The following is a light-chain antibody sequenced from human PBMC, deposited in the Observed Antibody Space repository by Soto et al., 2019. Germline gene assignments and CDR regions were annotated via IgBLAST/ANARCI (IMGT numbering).Light chain of an antibody. CDR3: QQYGSSPTYT. Sequence: EIVLTQSPGTLSLSPGERATLSCRASQSVSSSYLAWYQQKPGQAPRLLIYGASSRATGIPDRFSGSGSGTNFTLTIRRLEPEDFEVYYCQQYGSSPTYTFGQGTKLEIK. CDR1: QSVSSSY. V-gene: IGKV3-20*01. J-gene: IGKJ2*01. CDR2: GAS.